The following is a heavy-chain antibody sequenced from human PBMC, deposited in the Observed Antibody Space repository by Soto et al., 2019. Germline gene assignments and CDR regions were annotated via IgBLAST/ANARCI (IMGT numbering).Heavy chain of an antibody. CDR2: IYYSGST. D-gene: IGHD6-19*01. J-gene: IGHJ6*02. V-gene: IGHV4-59*02. Sequence: SETLSLTCFVSGGSVTSHHWSWIRQPPGKGLEWIGYIYYSGSTNYNPSLKSRVTISVDTSKNQFSLKLSSVTAADTAVYYCARDIGYSSGWYSYYGMDVWGQGTTVTVSS. CDR1: GGSVTSHH. CDR3: ARDIGYSSGWYSYYGMDV.